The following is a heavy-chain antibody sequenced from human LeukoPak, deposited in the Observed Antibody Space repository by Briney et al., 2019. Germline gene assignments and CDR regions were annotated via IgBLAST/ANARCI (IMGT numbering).Heavy chain of an antibody. D-gene: IGHD6-6*01. CDR1: GGSFSGYY. J-gene: IGHJ6*04. CDR2: VNHSGST. V-gene: IGHV4-34*01. CDR3: PRARVLSSSIAARYYYYYGMDV. Sequence: SETLSLTCAVYGGSFSGYYWSWIRQPPGQGLEWIGEVNHSGSTNYNPSLKSRVTISVDTSKNQFSLRLSSLPAADTAVYYCPRARVLSSSIAARYYYYYGMDVWGKGTTVTVSS.